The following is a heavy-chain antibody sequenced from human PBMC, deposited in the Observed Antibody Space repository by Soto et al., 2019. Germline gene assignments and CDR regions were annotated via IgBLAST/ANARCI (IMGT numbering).Heavy chain of an antibody. V-gene: IGHV3-23*01. Sequence: GGSLRLSCAASGFTFSSYAMSWVRQAPGKGLEWVSTITNSGGSTYYADSVKGRFTISRDNSKNTLYLQMNSLRAADTAVYYCATAPLVVVVAAYDDHDYWGQGTLVTVSS. CDR3: ATAPLVVVVAAYDDHDY. CDR1: GFTFSSYA. J-gene: IGHJ4*02. D-gene: IGHD2-15*01. CDR2: ITNSGGST.